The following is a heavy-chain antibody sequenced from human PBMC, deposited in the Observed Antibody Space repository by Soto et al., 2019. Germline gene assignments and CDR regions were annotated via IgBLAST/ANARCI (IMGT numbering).Heavy chain of an antibody. CDR1: GFTISSYH. J-gene: IGHJ6*02. CDR3: TRDGRRGYDMEV. V-gene: IGHV3-48*02. Sequence: EVKLAESGGDLVQPGGSLRLSCAASGFTISSYHLNWVRQAPGKGLEWVSYISADLRGLYYADSVRGRFTISRDNAKNALYLEMTSLRDEDPGVYFCTRDGRRGYDMEVWVQGTTVTVSS. D-gene: IGHD1-26*01. CDR2: ISADLRGL.